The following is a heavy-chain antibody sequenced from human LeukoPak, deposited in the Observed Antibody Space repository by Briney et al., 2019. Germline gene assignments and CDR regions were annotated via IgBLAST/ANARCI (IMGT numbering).Heavy chain of an antibody. CDR1: GGSISSYY. Sequence: SGTLSLTCTVSGGSISSYYWSWIRQPPGKGLEWIGYIYYSGSTNYNPSLKSRVTISVDTSKNQFSLRLTSVIAADTAVYYCARGQARLAWFDPWGQGTLVTVSS. D-gene: IGHD6-19*01. CDR2: IYYSGST. V-gene: IGHV4-59*08. J-gene: IGHJ5*02. CDR3: ARGQARLAWFDP.